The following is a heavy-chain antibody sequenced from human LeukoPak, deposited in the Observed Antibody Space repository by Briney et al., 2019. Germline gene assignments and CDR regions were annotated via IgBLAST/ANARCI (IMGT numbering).Heavy chain of an antibody. D-gene: IGHD6-19*01. J-gene: IGHJ6*02. CDR1: GYTFTSHY. CDR3: ARGLSSGWYSIYYYYYGMDV. Sequence: ASVKVSCKASGYTFTSHYINWVRQATGQGLEWMGWMNPNSGNTGYAQKFQGRVTMTRNTSISTAYIELSSLRSEDTAVYYCARGLSSGWYSIYYYYYGMDVWGQGTTVTVSS. CDR2: MNPNSGNT. V-gene: IGHV1-8*01.